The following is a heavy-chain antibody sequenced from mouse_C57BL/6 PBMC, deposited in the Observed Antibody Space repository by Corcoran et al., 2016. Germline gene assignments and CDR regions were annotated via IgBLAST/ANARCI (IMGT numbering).Heavy chain of an antibody. D-gene: IGHD4-1*01. V-gene: IGHV9-3*01. CDR3: ARSSSNWGFDY. J-gene: IGHJ2*01. Sequence: QIQLVQSGPELKKPGETVKISCKASGYTFTTYGMSWVKQAPGKGLKWMGWINTYSGVPTYADDFKGRFAFSLETSASTDYLQINNLKNEDTATYFCARSSSNWGFDYWGQGTTLTVSS. CDR2: INTYSGVP. CDR1: GYTFTTYG.